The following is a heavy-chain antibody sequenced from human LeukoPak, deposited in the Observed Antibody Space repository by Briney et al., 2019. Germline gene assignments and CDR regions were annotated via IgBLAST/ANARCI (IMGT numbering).Heavy chain of an antibody. J-gene: IGHJ4*02. D-gene: IGHD3-3*01. V-gene: IGHV3-21*04. CDR2: ISSRGSSI. CDR1: GFTFSSYT. Sequence: PGGSLRLSCAASGFTFSSYTMNWVRQAPGKGLEWVSSISSRGSSIYYADSVKGRFTISRDNSKNTLYLQMNSLRAEDTAVYYCASDFWSGYYTPMGVNYWGQGTLVTVSS. CDR3: ASDFWSGYYTPMGVNY.